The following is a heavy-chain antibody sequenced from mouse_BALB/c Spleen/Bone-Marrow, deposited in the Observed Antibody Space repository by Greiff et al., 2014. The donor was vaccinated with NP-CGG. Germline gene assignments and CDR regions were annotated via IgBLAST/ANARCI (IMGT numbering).Heavy chain of an antibody. J-gene: IGHJ2*01. CDR1: GFSLTSYG. CDR2: IWTGGTT. CDR3: ARDYGSRHYFDY. V-gene: IGHV2-9*02. D-gene: IGHD1-1*01. Sequence: VNLVESGPGLVAPSQSLSITCTVSGFSLTSYGVHWVRQPPGKGLEWLGVIWTGGTTNYDSALMSRLSISKDNSESQVFLKMKSLQTDDTAIYYCARDYGSRHYFDYWGQGTTLTVSS.